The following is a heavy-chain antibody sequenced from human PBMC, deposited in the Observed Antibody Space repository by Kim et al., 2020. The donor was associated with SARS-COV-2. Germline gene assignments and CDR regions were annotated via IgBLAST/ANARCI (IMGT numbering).Heavy chain of an antibody. V-gene: IGHV3-49*04. CDR1: GLTFGDWC. J-gene: IGHJ6*02. CDR3: ATFCGSGRRCYYYYGMDV. CDR2: FRKKSHGGTI. D-gene: IGHD3-10*01. Sequence: GGSLRLSCAASGLTFGDWCIRWVRQAPGKGLAWLRFFRKKSHGGTIELTTSEKGRITVSRDDSKSVTFLHMDSLRGEGTAVCFCATFCGSGRRCYYYYGMDVWGQGTTVTGSS.